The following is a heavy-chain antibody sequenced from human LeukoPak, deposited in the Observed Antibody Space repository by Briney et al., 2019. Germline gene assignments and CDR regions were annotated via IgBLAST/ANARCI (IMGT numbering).Heavy chain of an antibody. V-gene: IGHV3-30*02. J-gene: IGHJ4*02. CDR1: GFTFSAYG. CDR3: AKIAESTYIREPLDY. D-gene: IGHD1-26*01. CDR2: VNFDGSNK. Sequence: PGGSLRLSCAASGFTFSAYGMHWVRQAPGKGLEWVAFVNFDGSNKSYADSVKGRFTISRDNSKNTPYLQINSLRGEDTAVFYCAKIAESTYIREPLDYWGQGTLVTVSS.